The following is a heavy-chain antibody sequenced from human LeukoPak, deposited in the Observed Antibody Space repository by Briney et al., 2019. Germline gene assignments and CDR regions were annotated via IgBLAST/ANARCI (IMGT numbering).Heavy chain of an antibody. D-gene: IGHD5-24*01. CDR3: ARGMATITPYNWFDP. CDR1: GGSISSSSYY. J-gene: IGHJ5*02. Sequence: SETLSLTCTVSGGSISSSSYYWGWIRQPPGKGLEWIGSIYYSGSTYYNPSLKSRVTISVDTSKNQFSLKLSSVTAADTAVYYSARGMATITPYNWFDPWGQGTLVTVSS. CDR2: IYYSGST. V-gene: IGHV4-39*07.